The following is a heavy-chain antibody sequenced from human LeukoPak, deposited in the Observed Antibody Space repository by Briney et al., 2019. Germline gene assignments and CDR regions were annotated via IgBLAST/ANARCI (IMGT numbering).Heavy chain of an antibody. CDR2: IYYSGST. D-gene: IGHD1-26*01. J-gene: IGHJ6*03. Sequence: WVRQPPGKGLEWIGSIYYSGSTYYNPSLKSRVTISVDTSKNQFSLKLSSVTAADTAVYYCARDSGSPPGYYYYYYMDVWGKGTTVTVSS. CDR3: ARDSGSPPGYYYYYYMDV. V-gene: IGHV4-39*07.